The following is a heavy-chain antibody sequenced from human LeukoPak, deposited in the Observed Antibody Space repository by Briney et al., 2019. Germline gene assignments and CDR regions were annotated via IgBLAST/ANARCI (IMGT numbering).Heavy chain of an antibody. J-gene: IGHJ4*02. CDR3: AKDTTWIQLWLD. Sequence: PGGSLRLSCAASGFTFDDYAMHWVRQAPGQGLEWVSLISGDGGSTYYADSVKGRFTISRDNSKNTLYLQMNSLGAEDTAVYYCAKDTTWIQLWLDWGQGTLVTVSS. CDR2: ISGDGGST. D-gene: IGHD5-18*01. V-gene: IGHV3-43*02. CDR1: GFTFDDYA.